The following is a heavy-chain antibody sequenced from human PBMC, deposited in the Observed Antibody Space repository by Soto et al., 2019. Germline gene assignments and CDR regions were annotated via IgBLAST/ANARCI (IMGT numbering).Heavy chain of an antibody. CDR2: IIPMFGST. J-gene: IGHJ6*02. D-gene: IGHD2-2*01. Sequence: QVQLVQSGTEVKKPGSSVKVSCRASGGTFNAYALSWVRQAPGQGLEWMGGIIPMFGSTKYAQKFQGRATSTADESTSTAYMELRSLRYEDTAVYYCARERGVVVPAVRQYYGLDVWGLGTTVTVSS. V-gene: IGHV1-69*01. CDR1: GGTFNAYA. CDR3: ARERGVVVPAVRQYYGLDV.